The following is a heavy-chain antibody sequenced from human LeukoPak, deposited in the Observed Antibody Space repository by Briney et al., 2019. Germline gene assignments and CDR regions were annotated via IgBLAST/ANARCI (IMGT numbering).Heavy chain of an antibody. D-gene: IGHD4-17*01. J-gene: IGHJ4*02. V-gene: IGHV4-59*08. CDR1: GGSISSYY. Sequence: PSETLSLTCTVSGGSISSYYWSWIRQPPGKGLEWIGYISYTGSTNYNPSLKSRVTISVDTPKNQFSLKLSSVTAADTAVYYCASHGDSDAYYFDYWGQGTLVTVSS. CDR3: ASHGDSDAYYFDY. CDR2: ISYTGST.